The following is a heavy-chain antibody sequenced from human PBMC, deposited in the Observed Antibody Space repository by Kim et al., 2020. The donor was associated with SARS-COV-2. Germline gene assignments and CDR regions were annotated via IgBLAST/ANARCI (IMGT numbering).Heavy chain of an antibody. V-gene: IGHV3-23*01. CDR3: AKGVATTTPYYLDY. J-gene: IGHJ4*02. D-gene: IGHD5-12*01. Sequence: AKSVKGRFTIPRNNSKKTLYKQMKSLGAEDTAVDYCAKGVATTTPYYLDYWGQGTLVTVSS.